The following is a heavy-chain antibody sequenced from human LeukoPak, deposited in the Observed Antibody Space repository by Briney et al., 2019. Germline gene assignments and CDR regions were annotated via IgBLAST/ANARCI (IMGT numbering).Heavy chain of an antibody. V-gene: IGHV1-69*05. CDR3: AVPTGQQLVRGYYYYYYMDV. D-gene: IGHD6-13*01. CDR1: GGTFSSYA. Sequence: SVKVSCKASGGTFSSYAISWVRQAPGQGLEWMGGIIPIFGTANYAQKFQGRVTITTDESTSTAYMELSSLRSEDTAVYYCAVPTGQQLVRGYYYYYYMDVWGKGTTVTVSS. J-gene: IGHJ6*03. CDR2: IIPIFGTA.